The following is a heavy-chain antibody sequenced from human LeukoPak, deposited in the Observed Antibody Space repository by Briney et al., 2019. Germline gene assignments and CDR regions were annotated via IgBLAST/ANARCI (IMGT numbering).Heavy chain of an antibody. CDR2: IIPIFGTA. Sequence: ASVKVSCKASGGTFSSYAISWVRQAPGQGLEWMGGIIPIFGTANYAQKFQGRVTITADESTSTAYMELSSLRSEDTAVYYCARDSRIVVVVAATGYGMDVWGQGTTVTVSS. D-gene: IGHD2-15*01. J-gene: IGHJ6*02. CDR3: ARDSRIVVVVAATGYGMDV. V-gene: IGHV1-69*13. CDR1: GGTFSSYA.